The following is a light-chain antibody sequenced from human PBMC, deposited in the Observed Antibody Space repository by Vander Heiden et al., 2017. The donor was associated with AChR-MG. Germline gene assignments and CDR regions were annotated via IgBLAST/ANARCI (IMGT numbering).Light chain of an antibody. CDR3: RQRIESTWT. CDR1: QRLLDSDDGNTY. Sequence: IVMTPTPLSLPVTPGEPASISCRSSQRLLDSDDGNTYSDWYLQKPGQSQQLLIHTLSCRASGGPDRFSGSGSGTDITLKISSVAAEDVGVYYCRQRIESTWTFGQGTKVEIK. J-gene: IGKJ1*01. CDR2: TLS. V-gene: IGKV2-40*01.